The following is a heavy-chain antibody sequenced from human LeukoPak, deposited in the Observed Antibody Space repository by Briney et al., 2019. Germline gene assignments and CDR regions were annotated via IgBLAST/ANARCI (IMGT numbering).Heavy chain of an antibody. Sequence: SETLSLTCTVSGGSISSYYWSWIRQPPGKGLEWIGYIYYSGSTNYNPSLKSRVTILVDTSKNQFSLKLSSVTAADTAVYYCARGYSYGYGWFDPGGQGTLVTVSS. CDR1: GGSISSYY. D-gene: IGHD5-18*01. J-gene: IGHJ5*02. V-gene: IGHV4-59*08. CDR3: ARGYSYGYGWFDP. CDR2: IYYSGST.